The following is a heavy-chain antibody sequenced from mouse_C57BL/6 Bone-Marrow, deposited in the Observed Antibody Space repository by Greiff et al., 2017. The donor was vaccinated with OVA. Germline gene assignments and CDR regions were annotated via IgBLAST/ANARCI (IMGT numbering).Heavy chain of an antibody. CDR3: NYYAYSYYYAMDY. D-gene: IGHD2-2*01. V-gene: IGHV1-64*01. CDR1: GYTFTSYW. J-gene: IGHJ4*01. Sequence: VQLQQPGAELVKPGASVKLSCKASGYTFTSYWMHWVKQRPGQGLEWIGMIHPNSGSTNYNEKFKSKATLTVDKSSSTAYMQLSSLTSEDSAVYYCNYYAYSYYYAMDYWGQGTSVTVSS. CDR2: IHPNSGST.